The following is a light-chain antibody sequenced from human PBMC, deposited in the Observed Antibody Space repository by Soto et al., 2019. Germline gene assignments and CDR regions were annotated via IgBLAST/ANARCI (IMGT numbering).Light chain of an antibody. J-gene: IGLJ1*01. CDR3: SSYTSTSTLVV. CDR2: EVS. Sequence: QSVLTQPASVSGSPGQSITISCTGTRSDVGGYNYVSWYQQHPGKAPKLMIFEVSNRPSGVSNRFSGSKSGNTASLTISGLQAADEADYCCSSYTSTSTLVVFGTGTKVTVL. V-gene: IGLV2-14*01. CDR1: RSDVGGYNY.